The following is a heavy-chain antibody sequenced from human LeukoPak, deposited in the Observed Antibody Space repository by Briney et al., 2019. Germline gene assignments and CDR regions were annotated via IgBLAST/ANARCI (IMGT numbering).Heavy chain of an antibody. V-gene: IGHV1-46*01. CDR3: VREESGGYFDY. CDR1: GYTFTNYL. J-gene: IGHJ4*02. CDR2: ITPGVDTT. Sequence: GASVKVSCKASGYTFTNYLLHWVRQAPGQGLEWVGRITPGVDTTNYAQKFRDRVTMTRDTSTSTVYMELSSLRSENTAVYHCVREESGGYFDYWGQGTLVTVSS. D-gene: IGHD2-8*02.